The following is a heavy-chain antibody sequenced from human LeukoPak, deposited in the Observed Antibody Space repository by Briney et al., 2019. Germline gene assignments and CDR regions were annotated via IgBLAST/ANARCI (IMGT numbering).Heavy chain of an antibody. Sequence: PGGSLRLSXAASGFTFSSYAMSWVRQAPGKGLEWVSAISGSGGSTYYADSVKGRFTISRDNSKNTLYLQMNSLRAEDTAVYYCAKDLSGSYLFDYWGQGTLVTVSS. CDR2: ISGSGGST. D-gene: IGHD1-26*01. CDR1: GFTFSSYA. CDR3: AKDLSGSYLFDY. J-gene: IGHJ4*02. V-gene: IGHV3-23*01.